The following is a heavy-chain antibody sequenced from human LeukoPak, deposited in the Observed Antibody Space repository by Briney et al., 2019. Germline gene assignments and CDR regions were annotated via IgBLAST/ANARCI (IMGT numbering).Heavy chain of an antibody. D-gene: IGHD3-10*01. CDR1: GGSISYYY. J-gene: IGHJ4*02. Sequence: SYTLSLNCSVSGGSISYYYWSWIRQPPGKGLEWIGYSHDSGESNYNPSLQSRVIISRDTSKNQFSLNLMSVTAADTAVYYCAASSHSGSYRAYWGQGTPVTVSS. CDR3: AASSHSGSYRAY. CDR2: SHDSGES. V-gene: IGHV4-59*08.